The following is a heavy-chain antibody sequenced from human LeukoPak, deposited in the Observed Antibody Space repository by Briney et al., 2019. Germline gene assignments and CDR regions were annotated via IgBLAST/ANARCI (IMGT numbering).Heavy chain of an antibody. CDR2: IKQDGSEK. CDR3: ARDRWAAAGTGLDY. CDR1: GFTFSSYW. Sequence: HPGGSLRLSCAASGFTFSSYWMSWVRQAPGKGLEWVANIKQDGSEKYYVDSVKGRFTISRDNAKNSLYLQMNSLRAEDTAVYYCARDRWAAAGTGLDYWGQGTLVTVSS. D-gene: IGHD6-13*01. V-gene: IGHV3-7*01. J-gene: IGHJ4*02.